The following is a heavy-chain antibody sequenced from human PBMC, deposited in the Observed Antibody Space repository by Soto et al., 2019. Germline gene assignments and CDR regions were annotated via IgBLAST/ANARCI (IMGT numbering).Heavy chain of an antibody. CDR2: IFSSDSSA. CDR1: GFTFSSYS. V-gene: IGHV5-51*01. CDR3: GTWRGSSWFDY. Sequence: GESQKISCKASGFTFSSYSLGWVRHMPGKGLQWMGNIFSSDSSAKYSPSFVGQVTISVDRSINTAYLQWSSLKASDTAIYYCGTWRGSSWFDYWGPGTLVTVSS. J-gene: IGHJ4*02. D-gene: IGHD2-2*01.